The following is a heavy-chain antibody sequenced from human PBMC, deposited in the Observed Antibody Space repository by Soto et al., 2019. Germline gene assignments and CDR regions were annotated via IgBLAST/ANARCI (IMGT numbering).Heavy chain of an antibody. CDR2: ISYDEETK. Sequence: GGSLRLSCAASGFTFSSYGMYWVRQAPGKGLEWVAIISYDEETKYYADSVKGRFTISGDNSKNTLYLQMNSLRAEDTAVYYCVKVLCTNCRVFYYGLDVWGQGTTVTVSS. D-gene: IGHD2-2*01. J-gene: IGHJ6*02. CDR1: GFTFSSYG. V-gene: IGHV3-30*18. CDR3: VKVLCTNCRVFYYGLDV.